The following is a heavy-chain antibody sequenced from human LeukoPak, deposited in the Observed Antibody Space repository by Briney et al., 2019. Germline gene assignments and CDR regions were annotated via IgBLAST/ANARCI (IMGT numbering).Heavy chain of an antibody. V-gene: IGHV4-4*02. CDR3: ARDKQDWFLDY. J-gene: IGHJ4*02. CDR1: GDSISSGNW. CDR2: IHHGGST. Sequence: SETLSLTCTVSGDSISSGNWWNWVRQSPGKGLEWLGEIHHGGSTNYNPSLESRVTILVDKFKNEFSLKVTSVTAADTAVYYCARDKQDWFLDYWGQGTLVTVSS. D-gene: IGHD3-9*01.